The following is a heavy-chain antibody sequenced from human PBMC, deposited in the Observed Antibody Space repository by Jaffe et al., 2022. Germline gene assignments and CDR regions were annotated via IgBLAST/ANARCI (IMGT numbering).Heavy chain of an antibody. J-gene: IGHJ6*03. CDR1: GGSISSGSYY. CDR3: ARDGVDTAMVGYYYYYMDV. CDR2: IYTSGST. V-gene: IGHV4-61*02. D-gene: IGHD5-18*01. Sequence: QVQLQESGPGLVKPSQTLSLTCTVSGGSISSGSYYWSWIRQPAGKGLEWIGRIYTSGSTNYNPSLKSRVTISVDTSKNQFSLKLSSVTAADTAVYYCARDGVDTAMVGYYYYYMDVWGKGTTVTVSS.